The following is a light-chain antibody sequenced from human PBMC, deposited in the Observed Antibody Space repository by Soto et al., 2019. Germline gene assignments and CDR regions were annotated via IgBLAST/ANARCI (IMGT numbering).Light chain of an antibody. J-gene: IGLJ2*01. CDR2: GDN. CDR3: AAWDGSLNNVL. V-gene: IGLV1-44*01. CDR1: GSSIGTNT. Sequence: QSVLTRPPSASGTPGQRVTISCSGSGSSIGTNTVNWYRQLPGTAPKLLIYGDNQRPSGVPDRFSGSKSGTSASLAISGLQSEDEAEYYCAAWDGSLNNVLFGGGTKLPS.